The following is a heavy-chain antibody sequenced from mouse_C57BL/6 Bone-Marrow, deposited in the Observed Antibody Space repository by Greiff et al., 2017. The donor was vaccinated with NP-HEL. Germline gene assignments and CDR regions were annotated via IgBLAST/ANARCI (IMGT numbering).Heavy chain of an antibody. D-gene: IGHD3-2*02. CDR1: GFSLTSYG. Sequence: QVQLQQSGPGLVQPSQSLSITCTVSGFSLTSYGVHWVRQSPGKGLEWLGVIWRGGSTDYNAAFMSRLSITKDNSKSQVFFKMNSLQADDTAIYYCAKNYGRQLRLQGYYYAMDYWGQGTSVTVSS. CDR3: AKNYGRQLRLQGYYYAMDY. V-gene: IGHV2-5*01. J-gene: IGHJ4*01. CDR2: IWRGGST.